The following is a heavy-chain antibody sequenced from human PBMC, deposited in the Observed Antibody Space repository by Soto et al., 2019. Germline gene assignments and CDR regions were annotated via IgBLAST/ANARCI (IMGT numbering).Heavy chain of an antibody. D-gene: IGHD4-4*01. V-gene: IGHV3-33*01. CDR3: ARAGYSNYIGALYYYYYYMDV. Sequence: GGSLRLSCAASGFTFSSYGMHWVRQAPGKGLEWVAVIWYDGSNKYYADSVKGRFTISRDNSKNTLYLQMNSLRAEDTAVYYCARAGYSNYIGALYYYYYYMDVWGKGTTVTVSS. CDR1: GFTFSSYG. CDR2: IWYDGSNK. J-gene: IGHJ6*03.